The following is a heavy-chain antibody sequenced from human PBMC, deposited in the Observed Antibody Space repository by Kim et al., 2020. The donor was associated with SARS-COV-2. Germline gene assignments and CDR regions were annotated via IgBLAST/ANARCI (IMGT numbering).Heavy chain of an antibody. D-gene: IGHD3-9*01. CDR2: ISYDGSNK. CDR1: GFTFSSYA. V-gene: IGHV3-30-3*01. CDR3: ARDEDFDGSYFDY. J-gene: IGHJ4*01. Sequence: GGSLRLSCAASGFTFSSYAMHWVRQAPGKGLEWVAVISYDGSNKYYADSVKGRFTISRDNSKNTLYLQMNSLRAEDTAVYYCARDEDFDGSYFDYWGHGT.